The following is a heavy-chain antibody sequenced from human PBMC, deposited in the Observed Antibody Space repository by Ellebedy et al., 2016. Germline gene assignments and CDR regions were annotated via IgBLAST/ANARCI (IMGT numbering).Heavy chain of an antibody. CDR2: IHFSGST. V-gene: IGHV4-59*01. CDR3: ARLQQLGRYYYGMDV. CDR1: AGSISGFY. J-gene: IGHJ6*02. Sequence: GSLRLSXGVSAGSISGFYWTWIRQPPGKGLEWIGYIHFSGSTSSKSSLESRLSISVDTSKNQISLKLNSVTAADTATYYCARLQQLGRYYYGMDVWGRGITVTVSS. D-gene: IGHD1-1*01.